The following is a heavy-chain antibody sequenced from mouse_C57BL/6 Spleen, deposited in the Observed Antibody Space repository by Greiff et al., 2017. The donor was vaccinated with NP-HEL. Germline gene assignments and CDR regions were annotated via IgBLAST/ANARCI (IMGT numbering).Heavy chain of an antibody. CDR3: GRPSGAMDY. Sequence: EVQLVESGGGLVQPKGSLKLSCAASGFSFNTYAMNWVRQAPGKGLEWVARIRSKSNNYATYYADSVKDRFTISRDDSESVLYLQMNNLKTEATAMYYCGRPSGAMDYWGQGTSVTVSS. D-gene: IGHD6-1*01. CDR1: GFSFNTYA. CDR2: IRSKSNNYAT. V-gene: IGHV10-1*01. J-gene: IGHJ4*01.